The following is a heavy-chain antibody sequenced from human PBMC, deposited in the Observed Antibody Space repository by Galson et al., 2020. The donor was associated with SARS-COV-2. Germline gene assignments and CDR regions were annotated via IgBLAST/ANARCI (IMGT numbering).Heavy chain of an antibody. CDR3: ATAPYDFWSGYYHYFDS. V-gene: IGHV3-30*03. D-gene: IGHD3-3*01. CDR1: GLTFTSYG. Sequence: GGSLRLSCATSGLTFTSYGMHWVRQAPGKGLEWVAQIPHDGRKGSYAESVKGRFTISRDNSKDTLYLEMNSLRAEDTAVYYCATAPYDFWSGYYHYFDSWGQGTLVTVSS. CDR2: IPHDGRKG. J-gene: IGHJ4*02.